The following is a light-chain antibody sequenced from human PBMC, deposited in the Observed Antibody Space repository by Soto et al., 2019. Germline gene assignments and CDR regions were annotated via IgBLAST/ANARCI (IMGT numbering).Light chain of an antibody. V-gene: IGKV3-15*01. CDR2: GAS. Sequence: EIVMTQSPATLSVSPGATATLSCRASQSVSSNLDWYQQKPGQAPRLLIYGASTMATVIPARFSGSGSGTEFTLTLCSLQSEEFAVYYCQQYNNWPPLTFGGGTKVEIK. CDR3: QQYNNWPPLT. J-gene: IGKJ4*01. CDR1: QSVSSN.